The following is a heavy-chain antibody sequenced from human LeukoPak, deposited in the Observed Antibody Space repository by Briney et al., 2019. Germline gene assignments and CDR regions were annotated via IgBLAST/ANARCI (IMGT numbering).Heavy chain of an antibody. D-gene: IGHD3-22*01. Sequence: GGSLRLSCAASGFTVSSNYMNWVRQAPGKGLEWVANIKQDGSEKYYVDSVKGRFTISRDNAKNSLYLQMNSLRAEDTAVYYCARDPSYYYDSSGGLRGQKLIDYWGQGTLVTVSS. J-gene: IGHJ4*02. CDR1: GFTVSSNY. CDR2: IKQDGSEK. V-gene: IGHV3-7*03. CDR3: ARDPSYYYDSSGGLRGQKLIDY.